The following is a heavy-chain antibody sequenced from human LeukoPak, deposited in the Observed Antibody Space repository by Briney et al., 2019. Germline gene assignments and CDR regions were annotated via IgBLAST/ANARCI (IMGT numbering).Heavy chain of an antibody. CDR1: GFTFSSYG. V-gene: IGHV3-30*02. Sequence: GGSLRLSCAASGFTFSSYGMHWVRLASGKGLEWVAFIRYDGSNKYYADSVKGRFTISRDNSKNTLYLQMNSLRAEDTAVYYCAKGGSMTTVTFFDYWGQGTLVTVSS. CDR3: AKGGSMTTVTFFDY. J-gene: IGHJ4*02. D-gene: IGHD4-11*01. CDR2: IRYDGSNK.